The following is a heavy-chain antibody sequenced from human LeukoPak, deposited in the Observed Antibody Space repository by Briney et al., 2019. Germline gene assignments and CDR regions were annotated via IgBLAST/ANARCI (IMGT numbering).Heavy chain of an antibody. CDR2: IRYDGSDK. CDR3: AKGALRFGELSGH. Sequence: PGGSLRLSCAASGFFFTDYGRNWVRQAPGKGLGWLTFIRYDGSDKYYADSVKGRFTISRDNSKNTLYLQMNSLRAEDTAVYYCAKGALRFGELSGHWGQGTLVTVSS. D-gene: IGHD3-10*01. CDR1: GFFFTDYG. J-gene: IGHJ4*02. V-gene: IGHV3-30*02.